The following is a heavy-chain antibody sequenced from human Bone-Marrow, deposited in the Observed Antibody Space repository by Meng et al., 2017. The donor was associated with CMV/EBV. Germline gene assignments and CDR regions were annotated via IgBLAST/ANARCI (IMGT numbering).Heavy chain of an antibody. CDR1: GFTFNTFC. Sequence: GGSLETPWAAAGFTFNTFCMTWVRQAPGKGLEWVANIKEDGRGQWYVDSVKGRFTISRDNARKSLYLQMKSLRAEDTAVYYCVRDENLQHGMDVWGQGTTVTVSS. J-gene: IGHJ6*02. V-gene: IGHV3-7*01. CDR2: IKEDGRGQ. CDR3: VRDENLQHGMDV. D-gene: IGHD1-1*01.